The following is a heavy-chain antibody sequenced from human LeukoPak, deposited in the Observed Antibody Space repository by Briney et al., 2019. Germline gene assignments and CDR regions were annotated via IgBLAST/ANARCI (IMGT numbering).Heavy chain of an antibody. CDR2: IYGGGST. CDR3: AREDPGHWSRRAFDI. D-gene: IGHD2-8*02. CDR1: GLTVSSNY. V-gene: IGHV3-53*01. Sequence: GGSLRLSCAASGLTVSSNYMSWVRQAPGKGLEWVSVIYGGGSTYYADSVKGRFTISRYNSKNTLYLQMNSLSAEDTAVYYCAREDPGHWSRRAFDIWGQGTVVTVTS. J-gene: IGHJ3*02.